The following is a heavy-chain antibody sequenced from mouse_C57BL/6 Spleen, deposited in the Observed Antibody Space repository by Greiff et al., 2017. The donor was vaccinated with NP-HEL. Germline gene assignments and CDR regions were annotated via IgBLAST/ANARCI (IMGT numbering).Heavy chain of an antibody. CDR3: ARSWAYRRFAY. D-gene: IGHD2-10*01. J-gene: IGHJ3*01. CDR2: IDPSDSYT. Sequence: VQLQQSGAELVKPGASVKLSCKASGYTFTSYWMQWVKQRPGQGLEWIGEIDPSDSYTNYNQKFKGKATLTVDTSSSTAYMQLSSLTSEDSAVYYCARSWAYRRFAYWGQGTLVTVSA. CDR1: GYTFTSYW. V-gene: IGHV1-50*01.